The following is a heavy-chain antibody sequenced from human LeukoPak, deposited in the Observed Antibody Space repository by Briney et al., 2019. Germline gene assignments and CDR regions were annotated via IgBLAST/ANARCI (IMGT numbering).Heavy chain of an antibody. CDR3: AKDGGYSYGYYFDY. D-gene: IGHD5-18*01. V-gene: IGHV3-48*04. J-gene: IGHJ4*02. CDR1: GFTFSSYS. Sequence: GGSLRLSCAASGFTFSSYSMNWVRQAPGKGLEWVSYISSSSSTIYYADSVKGRFTISRDNSKNSLYLQMNSLRTEDTALYYCAKDGGYSYGYYFDYWGQGTLVTVSS. CDR2: ISSSSSTI.